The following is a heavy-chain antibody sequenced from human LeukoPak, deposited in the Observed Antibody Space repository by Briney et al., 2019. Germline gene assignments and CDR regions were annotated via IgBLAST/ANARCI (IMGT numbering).Heavy chain of an antibody. CDR1: GGTFTSYA. CDR3: ARDEVAGYY. CDR2: LIPILGIA. Sequence: GASVKVSCKASGGTFTSYAISWVRQAPGQGLEWMGRLIPILGIANYAQRFQDRVTITADKSTSTAYMELSSLRSEYTAVYFCARDEVAGYYWGQGTLVTVSS. V-gene: IGHV1-69*04. D-gene: IGHD2-15*01. J-gene: IGHJ4*02.